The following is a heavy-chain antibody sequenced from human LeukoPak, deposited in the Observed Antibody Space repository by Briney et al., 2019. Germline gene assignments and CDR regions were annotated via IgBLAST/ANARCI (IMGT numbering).Heavy chain of an antibody. Sequence: ASVKVSCKASGGTFSSYAISWVRQAPGQGLEWMGGIIPIFGTANYAQKFQGRVTITADKSTSTAYMELSSLRSEDTAVYYCARAAVRYDILTRHYYYYYMDVWGKGTTVTISS. CDR3: ARAAVRYDILTRHYYYYYMDV. J-gene: IGHJ6*03. V-gene: IGHV1-69*06. D-gene: IGHD3-9*01. CDR1: GGTFSSYA. CDR2: IIPIFGTA.